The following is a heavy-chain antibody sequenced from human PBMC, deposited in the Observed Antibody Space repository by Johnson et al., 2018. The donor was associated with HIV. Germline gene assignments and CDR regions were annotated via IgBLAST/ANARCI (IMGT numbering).Heavy chain of an antibody. CDR3: ARAPLGDCSSSTCITDAFDV. CDR2: IYSGGRT. D-gene: IGHD2-2*01. Sequence: VQLVESGGGLVQPGGSLRLSCAASGFTVSNIYMSWVRQAPGKGLEWVSVIYSGGRTDYADSVKGRFTISRDNSKNTLYLQMNSLRAEDTAVYYCARAPLGDCSSSTCITDAFDVWGQGTMVTVSS. CDR1: GFTVSNIY. J-gene: IGHJ3*01. V-gene: IGHV3-66*01.